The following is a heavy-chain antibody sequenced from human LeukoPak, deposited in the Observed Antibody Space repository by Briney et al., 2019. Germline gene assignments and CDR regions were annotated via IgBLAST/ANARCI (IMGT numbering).Heavy chain of an antibody. CDR3: ARDETYGGNSGY. CDR2: ISANGGST. J-gene: IGHJ4*02. D-gene: IGHD4-23*01. CDR1: GFTFSSYA. V-gene: IGHV3-23*01. Sequence: GGLRLSCAASGFTFSSYAMSWVRQAPGKGLEWVSAISANGGSTFYADSVKGRFTVSRDSSKDTLYLQMNSLRAEDTALYYCARDETYGGNSGYWGQGTLVTVSS.